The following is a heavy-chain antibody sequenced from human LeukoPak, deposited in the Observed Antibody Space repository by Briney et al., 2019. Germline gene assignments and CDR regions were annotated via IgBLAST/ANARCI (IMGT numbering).Heavy chain of an antibody. Sequence: GGSLRLSCAASGFTFSSYWMTWVRQAPGKGLERVANIKQDGSEKYYVDSVKGRFTISRDNAKNSLYLQMNSLRAEDTAVYYCARAGLLWFGESKSDYWGQGTLVTVS. CDR3: ARAGLLWFGESKSDY. V-gene: IGHV3-7*03. J-gene: IGHJ4*02. CDR1: GFTFSSYW. D-gene: IGHD3-10*01. CDR2: IKQDGSEK.